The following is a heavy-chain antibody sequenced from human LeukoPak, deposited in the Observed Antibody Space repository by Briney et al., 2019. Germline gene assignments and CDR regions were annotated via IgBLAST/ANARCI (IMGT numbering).Heavy chain of an antibody. CDR1: GYTFTGYY. D-gene: IGHD2-15*01. V-gene: IGHV1-2*02. CDR3: ARDLRYCSGGSCYTPYQFDP. CDR2: INPNSGGT. J-gene: IGHJ5*02. Sequence: ASVKVSCKSSGYTFTGYYMHWVRQAPGQGLEWMGWINPNSGGTNYAQKFQGRVTMTRDTPISTAYMELSRLRSDDTAVYYCARDLRYCSGGSCYTPYQFDPWGQGTLVTVSS.